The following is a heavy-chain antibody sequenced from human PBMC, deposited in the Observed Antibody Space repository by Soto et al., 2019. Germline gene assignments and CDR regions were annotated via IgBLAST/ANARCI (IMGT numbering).Heavy chain of an antibody. CDR1: GGSVNSGGYS. CDR3: TRGVLA. D-gene: IGHD2-8*01. V-gene: IGHV4-30-2*01. J-gene: IGHJ5*02. Sequence: QVQLQESGSRLVRPSQTVSLTCSVSGGSVNSGGYSWSWIRQPPGKGLEWNAFISPSGSPAYNPSLKSRVTISVDRSKNQISLELSSVTAADTAVYYCTRGVLAWGPGTRVNVSS. CDR2: ISPSGSP.